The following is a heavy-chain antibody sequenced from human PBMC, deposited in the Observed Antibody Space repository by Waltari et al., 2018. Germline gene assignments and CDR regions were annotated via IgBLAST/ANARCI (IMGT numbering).Heavy chain of an antibody. V-gene: IGHV4-59*01. CDR3: ARHHYDILTGPNWFDP. J-gene: IGHJ5*02. CDR1: GGSISSYY. CDR2: IYYSGST. Sequence: QVQLQESGPGLAKPSETLSLTCTVSGGSISSYYWSWIRQPPGKGLEWIGYIYYSGSTNSNPSLKSRVTISVDTSKNQFSLKLSSVTAADTAVYYCARHHYDILTGPNWFDPWGQGTLVTVSS. D-gene: IGHD3-9*01.